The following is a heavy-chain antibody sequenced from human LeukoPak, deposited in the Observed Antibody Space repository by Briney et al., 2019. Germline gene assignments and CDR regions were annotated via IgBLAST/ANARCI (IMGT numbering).Heavy chain of an antibody. D-gene: IGHD3-22*01. CDR1: GFTFSSYW. CDR3: ARHSDSTNYPDTDSFDL. J-gene: IGHJ3*01. V-gene: IGHV3-74*01. Sequence: QSGGSLRLSCAASGFTFSSYWMHWVRHAPRQGLVWVSRINSDGSTTSYADSVKGRFTISRDNSENTLYLQMNSLRVGDTAVYYCARHSDSTNYPDTDSFDLWGQGTTVTVSS. CDR2: INSDGSTT.